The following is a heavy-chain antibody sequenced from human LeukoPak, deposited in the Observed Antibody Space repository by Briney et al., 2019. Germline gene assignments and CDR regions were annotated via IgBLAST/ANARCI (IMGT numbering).Heavy chain of an antibody. D-gene: IGHD3-22*01. V-gene: IGHV3-7*03. J-gene: IGHJ3*02. CDR1: GFTFSSYW. Sequence: TGGSLRLSCAASGFTFSSYWMSWVRQAPGKGLEWVANIKQDGSEKYYVDSVKGRFTISRDNAKNSLYLQMNSLRAEDTAVYYCAKDAPYYYDSSGYGGAFDIWGQGTMVTVSS. CDR2: IKQDGSEK. CDR3: AKDAPYYYDSSGYGGAFDI.